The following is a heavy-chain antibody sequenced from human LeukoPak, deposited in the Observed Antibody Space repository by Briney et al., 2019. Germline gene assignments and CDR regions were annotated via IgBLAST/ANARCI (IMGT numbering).Heavy chain of an antibody. J-gene: IGHJ6*03. CDR1: GFTFSSYS. Sequence: GGSLRLSCAASGFTFSSYSMNWVRQAPGKGLEWVSSISSSSSYIYYADSVRGRFTISRDNAKNSLYLQMNSLRAEDTAVYYCARDRLYYYYMDVWGKGTTVTVSS. V-gene: IGHV3-21*01. CDR2: ISSSSSYI. D-gene: IGHD2-21*01. CDR3: ARDRLYYYYMDV.